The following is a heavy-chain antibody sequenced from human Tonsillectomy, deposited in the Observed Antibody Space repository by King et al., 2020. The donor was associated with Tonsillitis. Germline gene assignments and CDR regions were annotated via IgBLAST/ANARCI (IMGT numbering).Heavy chain of an antibody. CDR3: AKDVAVAGGVLYFDY. CDR2: VSGSGGST. J-gene: IGHJ4*02. D-gene: IGHD6-19*01. Sequence: VQLVESGGGLVQPGGSLRLSCAASGFTFSSYAMSWVRQAPGKGLEWVSAVSGSGGSTSDADSVKGRFTISRDNSKNTLHLQMNSLRAEDTAVYYCAKDVAVAGGVLYFDYWGQGTLVTVSS. V-gene: IGHV3-23*04. CDR1: GFTFSSYA.